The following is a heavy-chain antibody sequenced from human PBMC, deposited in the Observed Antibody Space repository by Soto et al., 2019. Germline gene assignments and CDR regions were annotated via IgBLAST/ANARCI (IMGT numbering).Heavy chain of an antibody. Sequence: EVQLLESGGGLVQPGGSLRLSCAASGFTFSSYAMSWVRQAPGKGLEWVSAISGSGGSTYYADSVKGRFTISRDNSKNTLYLQRNSLRAEDTAVDYCATGYSSGWYHGFAYWGQGTLVTVSS. D-gene: IGHD6-19*01. J-gene: IGHJ4*02. CDR1: GFTFSSYA. CDR2: ISGSGGST. V-gene: IGHV3-23*01. CDR3: ATGYSSGWYHGFAY.